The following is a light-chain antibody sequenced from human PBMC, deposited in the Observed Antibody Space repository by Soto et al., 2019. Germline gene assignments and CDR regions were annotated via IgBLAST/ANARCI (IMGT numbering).Light chain of an antibody. CDR3: QQTYSTLRLT. CDR1: QSITTY. J-gene: IGKJ4*01. V-gene: IGKV1-39*01. Sequence: DIQVTQSPSSLSASVGDGVTITCRASQSITTYLHWYQQKPGKAPRLLIFAASNLQGGVPSRFSGRGSGTGFTLTISSMQPEDFATYYCQQTYSTLRLTFGGGTLVEIK. CDR2: AAS.